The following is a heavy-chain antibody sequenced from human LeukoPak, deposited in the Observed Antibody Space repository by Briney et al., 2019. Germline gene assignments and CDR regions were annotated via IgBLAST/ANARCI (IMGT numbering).Heavy chain of an antibody. J-gene: IGHJ4*02. CDR3: ASRNYDY. CDR2: IYYSGST. D-gene: IGHD3-3*01. CDR1: GGSISSYY. Sequence: SETLSLTCTVSGGSISSYYWSWIRQPPGKGLEWIGYIYYSGSTNYNPSLKSRVTISVDTSKNQFSLKLSSVSAADTAVYYCASRNYDYWGQGTLVTVSS. V-gene: IGHV4-59*01.